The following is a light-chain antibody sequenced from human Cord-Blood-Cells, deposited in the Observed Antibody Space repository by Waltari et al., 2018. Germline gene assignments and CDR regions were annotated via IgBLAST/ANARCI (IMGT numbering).Light chain of an antibody. J-gene: IGLJ2*01. CDR1: SSNTGAGYD. Sequence: QSVLTQPPSVSGAPGQRVTISCTGSSSNTGAGYDVPWYQQLPGTAPKLLIYGNSNRPSGVPDRFSGSKSGTSASLAITGLQAEDEADYYCQSYDSSLSGPVVFGGGTKLTVL. CDR3: QSYDSSLSGPVV. V-gene: IGLV1-40*01. CDR2: GNS.